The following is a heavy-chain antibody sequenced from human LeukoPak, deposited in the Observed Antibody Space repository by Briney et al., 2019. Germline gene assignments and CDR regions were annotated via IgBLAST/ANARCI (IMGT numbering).Heavy chain of an antibody. J-gene: IGHJ4*02. V-gene: IGHV3-74*01. D-gene: IGHD5-24*01. CDR3: ARDNREVTATTIVDY. Sequence: GGSLRLSCAASGFTFSSYWMHWVRQAPGKGLVWVSRINIDGSRIIYADSVKGRFTISRDNAKNTLYLQMNSLRAEDTAVYYCARDNREVTATTIVDYWGQGTLVTVSS. CDR2: INIDGSRI. CDR1: GFTFSSYW.